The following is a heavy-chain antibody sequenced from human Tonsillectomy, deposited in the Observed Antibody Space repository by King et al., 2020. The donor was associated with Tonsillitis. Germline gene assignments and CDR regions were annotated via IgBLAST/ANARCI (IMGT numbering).Heavy chain of an antibody. CDR3: ARVGNYGDWFDP. Sequence: QLQESGPGLVKPSETLSLTCTVSGSSISSDYYWGWIRQSPGEGLEWIGNIYHSGSAYNNPYLKSRVTMSVHPSKNQFSLKLRSVTAADTAVYYCARVGNYGDWFDPWGQGTLVTVSS. CDR1: GSSISSDYY. J-gene: IGHJ5*02. D-gene: IGHD4-17*01. CDR2: IYHSGSA. V-gene: IGHV4-38-2*02.